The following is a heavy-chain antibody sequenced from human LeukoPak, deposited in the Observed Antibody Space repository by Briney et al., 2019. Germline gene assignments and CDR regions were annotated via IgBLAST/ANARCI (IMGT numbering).Heavy chain of an antibody. CDR1: GGSISSSSYY. CDR3: ARLLKYYYDSSGYYPS. CDR2: INHSGST. J-gene: IGHJ4*02. Sequence: SETLSLTCTVSGGSISSSSYYWSWIRQPPRKGLEWIGEINHSGSTNYNPSLKSRVTISVDTSKNQFSLKLSSVTATDTAVYYCARLLKYYYDSSGYYPSWGQGTLVTISS. D-gene: IGHD3-22*01. V-gene: IGHV4-39*07.